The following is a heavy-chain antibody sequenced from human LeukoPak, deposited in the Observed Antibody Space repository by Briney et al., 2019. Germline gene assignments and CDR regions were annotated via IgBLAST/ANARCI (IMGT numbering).Heavy chain of an antibody. CDR2: IHSGGST. D-gene: IGHD6-19*01. J-gene: IGHJ4*02. V-gene: IGHV3-53*01. CDR1: GFTVSSNC. CDR3: ARSRDSSGWYGDYDY. Sequence: PGGPLRLSCAASGFTVSSNCMSWVRQAPGKGLEWVSVIHSGGSTYYADSVKGRFTISRDNSKNTLFLQMNSLRAEDTAVCYCARSRDSSGWYGDYDYWGQGTLVTVSS.